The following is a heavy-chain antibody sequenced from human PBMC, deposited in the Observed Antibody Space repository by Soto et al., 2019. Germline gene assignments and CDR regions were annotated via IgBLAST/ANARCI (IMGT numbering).Heavy chain of an antibody. J-gene: IGHJ6*02. CDR3: ARVAHYDILTGYYTYGESYYYYGMDV. V-gene: IGHV1-46*01. D-gene: IGHD3-9*01. CDR2: INPSGGST. Sequence: ASVKVSCKASGYTFTSYYMHWVRQAPGQGLEWMGIINPSGGSTSYAQKFQGRVTMTRDTSTSTVYMELSSLRSEDTAVYYCARVAHYDILTGYYTYGESYYYYGMDVWGQGTTVTVSS. CDR1: GYTFTSYY.